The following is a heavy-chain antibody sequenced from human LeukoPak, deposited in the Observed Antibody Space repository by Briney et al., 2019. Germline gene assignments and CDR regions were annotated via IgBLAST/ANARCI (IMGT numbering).Heavy chain of an antibody. D-gene: IGHD6-19*01. J-gene: IGHJ4*02. CDR1: GGSISHYH. Sequence: SETLSLTCTVSGGSISHYHWRWIRQPAGKGLEWIGQIHTSGSTNYNPPLKSRVTMSIDTTEDQVSLTIRSVTAADTAFYYCARRDISSGWSFDYWGQGTLVTVSS. CDR3: ARRDISSGWSFDY. CDR2: IHTSGST. V-gene: IGHV4-4*07.